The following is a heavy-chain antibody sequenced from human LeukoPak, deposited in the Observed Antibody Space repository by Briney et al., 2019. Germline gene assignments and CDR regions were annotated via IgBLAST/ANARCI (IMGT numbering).Heavy chain of an antibody. V-gene: IGHV3-30-3*01. J-gene: IGHJ6*02. D-gene: IGHD4-17*01. CDR2: ISYDGSNK. Sequence: PGGSLRLSCAASGFTFSNYAMNWARQAPGKGLEWVAVISYDGSNKYYADSVKGRFTISRDNSKNTLYLQMNSLRAEDTAVYYCARDYGDYTPGPYYYGMDVWGQGTTVTVSS. CDR1: GFTFSNYA. CDR3: ARDYGDYTPGPYYYGMDV.